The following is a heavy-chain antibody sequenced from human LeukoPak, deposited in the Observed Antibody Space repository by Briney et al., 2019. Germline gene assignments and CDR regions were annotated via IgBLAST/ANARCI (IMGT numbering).Heavy chain of an antibody. Sequence: PSETLSLTCTVYGGSFSGYYWSWIRQPPGKGLEWIGEINHSGSTNYNPSLKSRVTISVDTSKNQFSLKLSSETAADTAVYYCARDWGDGYTRSFDYWGQGTLVTVSS. CDR1: GGSFSGYY. CDR2: INHSGST. J-gene: IGHJ4*02. V-gene: IGHV4-34*01. D-gene: IGHD5-24*01. CDR3: ARDWGDGYTRSFDY.